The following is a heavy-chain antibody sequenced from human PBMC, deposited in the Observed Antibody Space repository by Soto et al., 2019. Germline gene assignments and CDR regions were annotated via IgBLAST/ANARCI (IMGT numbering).Heavy chain of an antibody. Sequence: PSETLSLTCTVSGGSIISGGYYWSWIRQHPGKGLEWIGYIYYSGSTYYNPSLKSRVTISVDTSKNQFSLKLSSVTAADTAVYYCARGHYSSGYAFDIWGQGTMVTVSS. V-gene: IGHV4-31*03. CDR2: IYYSGST. CDR3: ARGHYSSGYAFDI. D-gene: IGHD3-22*01. CDR1: GGSIISGGYY. J-gene: IGHJ3*02.